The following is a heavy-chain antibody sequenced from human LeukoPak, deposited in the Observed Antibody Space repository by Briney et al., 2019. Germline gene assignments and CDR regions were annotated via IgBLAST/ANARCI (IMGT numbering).Heavy chain of an antibody. CDR3: ARDPHVAAAGTH. V-gene: IGHV1-69*05. D-gene: IGHD6-13*01. CDR2: IIPIFGTA. CDR1: GGTFSSYA. J-gene: IGHJ4*02. Sequence: SVKVSCKASGGTFSSYAISWVRQAPGQGLEWMGRIIPIFGTANYAQKFQGRVTINTDESTSTAYMELSSLRSEDTAVSYCARDPHVAAAGTHWGQGTLVTVSS.